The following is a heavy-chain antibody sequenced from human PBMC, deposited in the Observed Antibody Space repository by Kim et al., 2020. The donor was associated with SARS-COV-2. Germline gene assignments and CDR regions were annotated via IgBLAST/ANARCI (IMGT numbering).Heavy chain of an antibody. CDR2: IIPIFGTA. D-gene: IGHD3-9*01. CDR1: GGTFSSYA. Sequence: SVKVSCKASGGTFSSYAISWVRQAPGQGLEWMGGIIPIFGTANYAQKFQGRVTITADESTSTAYMELSSLRSEDTAVYYCARSGYYDILTGPWYFDLWGRGTLVTVSS. V-gene: IGHV1-69*13. CDR3: ARSGYYDILTGPWYFDL. J-gene: IGHJ2*01.